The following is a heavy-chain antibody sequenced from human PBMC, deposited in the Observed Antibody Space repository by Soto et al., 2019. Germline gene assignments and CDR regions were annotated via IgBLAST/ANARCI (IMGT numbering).Heavy chain of an antibody. Sequence: SQTLSLTCAISGDSVSSNSAAWNWIRQSPSRGLEWLGRTYYRSKWYNDYAVSVKSRITINPDTSKNQFSLQLNSVTPEDKAVYYCARVPGVGERGYSRSWDDAFDIWGQGTMVTVSS. CDR3: ARVPGVGERGYSRSWDDAFDI. V-gene: IGHV6-1*01. J-gene: IGHJ3*02. D-gene: IGHD6-13*01. CDR1: GDSVSSNSAA. CDR2: TYYRSKWYN.